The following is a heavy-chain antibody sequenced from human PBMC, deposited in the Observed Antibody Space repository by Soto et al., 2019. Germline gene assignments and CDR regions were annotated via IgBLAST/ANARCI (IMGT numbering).Heavy chain of an antibody. CDR3: ARTLSSSAENWFDP. J-gene: IGHJ5*02. D-gene: IGHD6-6*01. CDR2: TYYRSKWYN. Sequence: SQTLSLTCVISGDSVSSNSAAWNWIRQSPSRGLEWLGRTYYRSKWYNDYAVSVKSRITINPDTSKNQFSLQLNSVTPEGTAVYFCARTLSSSAENWFDPWGQGTLVTVSS. V-gene: IGHV6-1*01. CDR1: GDSVSSNSAA.